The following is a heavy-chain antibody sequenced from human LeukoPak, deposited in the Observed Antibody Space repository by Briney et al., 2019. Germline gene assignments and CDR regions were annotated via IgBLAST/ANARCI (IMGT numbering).Heavy chain of an antibody. CDR1: GGSISSSNW. Sequence: PSETLSLTCAVSGGSISSSNWWSWVRQPPGKGLEWIGEIYHSGSTNYNPSLKSRVTISVDKSKNQFSLKLSSVTAADTAVYYCARYPKDHDYGDYLIDYWGQGTLVTVSS. CDR3: ARYPKDHDYGDYLIDY. D-gene: IGHD4-17*01. V-gene: IGHV4-4*02. J-gene: IGHJ4*02. CDR2: IYHSGST.